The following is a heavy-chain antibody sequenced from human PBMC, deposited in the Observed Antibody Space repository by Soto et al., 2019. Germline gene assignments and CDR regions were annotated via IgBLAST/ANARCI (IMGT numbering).Heavy chain of an antibody. CDR3: VTGYHSDY. D-gene: IGHD5-18*01. CDR1: GISTSSYW. J-gene: IGHJ4*02. CDR2: IKKDGSEK. V-gene: IGHV3-7*03. Sequence: EEQLVESGGALVRPGEALRLSCAASGISTSSYWMGWVRQAPGRGLEWVASIKKDGSEKYYMDSLKGRFTISRDNALKSLYLQMNSLRAEDTAVYFCVTGYHSDYWGQGTLVTVSS.